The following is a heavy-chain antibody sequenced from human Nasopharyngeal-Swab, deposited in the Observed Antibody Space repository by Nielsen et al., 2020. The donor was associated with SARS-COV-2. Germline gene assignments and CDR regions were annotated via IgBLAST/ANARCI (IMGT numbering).Heavy chain of an antibody. Sequence: LRLSCAVSGGSISSGGYSWSWIRQPPGKGLEWIGYIYHSGSTYYNPSLKSRVTISVDRSKNQFSLKLSSVTAADTAVYYCAREVIAEPDSDGFDIWGQGTMVTVSS. D-gene: IGHD1-14*01. CDR2: IYHSGST. J-gene: IGHJ3*02. V-gene: IGHV4-30-2*01. CDR1: GGSISSGGYS. CDR3: AREVIAEPDSDGFDI.